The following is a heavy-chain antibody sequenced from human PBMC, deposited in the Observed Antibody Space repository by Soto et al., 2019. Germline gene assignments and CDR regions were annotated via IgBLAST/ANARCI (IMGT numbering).Heavy chain of an antibody. CDR2: IYHSGST. D-gene: IGHD3-10*01. Sequence: SETLSLTCAVSGGSISSSNWWSWVRQPPGKGLEWIGEIYHSGSTNYNPSLKSRVTISVHKSKNQFSLKLSSVTAADTAVYYGARSAHNYGSGSYYSGPSFCWFDPWGQGTLVTVSS. J-gene: IGHJ5*02. CDR1: GGSISSSNW. CDR3: ARSAHNYGSGSYYSGPSFCWFDP. V-gene: IGHV4-4*02.